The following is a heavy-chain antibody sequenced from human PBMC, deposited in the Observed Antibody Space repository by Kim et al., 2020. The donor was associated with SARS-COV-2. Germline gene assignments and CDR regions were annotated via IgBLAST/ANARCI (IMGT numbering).Heavy chain of an antibody. V-gene: IGHV1-58*01. CDR1: GFTFTSSA. Sequence: SVKVSCKASGFTFTSSAVQWVRQARGQRLEWIGWIVVGSGNTNYAQKFQERVTITRDMSTSTAYMELSSLRSEDTAVYYCAADSVWGSYRQNSPGFDLWGRGTLVTVSS. CDR3: AADSVWGSYRQNSPGFDL. J-gene: IGHJ2*01. CDR2: IVVGSGNT. D-gene: IGHD3-16*02.